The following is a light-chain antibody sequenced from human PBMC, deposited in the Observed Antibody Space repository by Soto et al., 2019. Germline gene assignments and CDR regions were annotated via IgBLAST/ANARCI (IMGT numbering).Light chain of an antibody. J-gene: IGKJ1*01. V-gene: IGKV1-17*01. CDR3: LQLNTYPWT. Sequence: DIQMTQSPSSLSASVGDRLTITWRASQVITNDLGWYQQKPGKAPKRLIYAASTLQSGVPSRFSGSGSGTEFTLTISSLQPEDVATYYCLQLNTYPWTFGQGTKVEIK. CDR2: AAS. CDR1: QVITND.